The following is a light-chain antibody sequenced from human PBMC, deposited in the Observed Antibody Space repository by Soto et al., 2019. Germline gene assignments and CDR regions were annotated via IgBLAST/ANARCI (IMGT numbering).Light chain of an antibody. V-gene: IGKV3-20*01. CDR2: GAX. CDR1: QSITSSH. J-gene: IGKJ1*01. Sequence: IVLTQSPCTLSLSPGERATLSCRASQSITSSHRAWYAQNPGQTPRLLXXGAXSRATGIPDRFSGSGSGKDFTLTISGLEPEDVALYYCQQYSASPKWTFGQGTKVDI. CDR3: QQYSASPKWT.